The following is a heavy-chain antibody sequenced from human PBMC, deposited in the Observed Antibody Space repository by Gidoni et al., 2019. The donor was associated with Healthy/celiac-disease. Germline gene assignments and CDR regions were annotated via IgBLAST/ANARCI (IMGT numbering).Heavy chain of an antibody. CDR2: ISYDGSNK. D-gene: IGHD3-3*01. CDR1: GFTFSSYG. Sequence: QVQLVESGGGVVQPGRSLRLSCAASGFTFSSYGMHWVRQAPGKGLEWVAVISYDGSNKYYADSVKGRFTISRDNSKNTLYLQMNSLRAEDTAVYYCAKDGVARYYYYYYMDVWGKGTTVTVSS. V-gene: IGHV3-30*18. J-gene: IGHJ6*03. CDR3: AKDGVARYYYYYYMDV.